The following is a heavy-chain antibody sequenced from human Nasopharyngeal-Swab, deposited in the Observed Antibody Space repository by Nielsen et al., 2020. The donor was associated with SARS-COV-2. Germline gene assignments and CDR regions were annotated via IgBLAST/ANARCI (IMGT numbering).Heavy chain of an antibody. Sequence: SETLSLTCTVSGGSISSYYWSWIRQPPGKGLEWIGYIYYSGSTNYNPPLKSRVTISVDTSKNQFSLKLSSVTAADTAVYYCARGPNVAVAGLDYWGQGTLVTVSS. CDR2: IYYSGST. D-gene: IGHD6-19*01. CDR3: ARGPNVAVAGLDY. CDR1: GGSISSYY. J-gene: IGHJ4*02. V-gene: IGHV4-59*01.